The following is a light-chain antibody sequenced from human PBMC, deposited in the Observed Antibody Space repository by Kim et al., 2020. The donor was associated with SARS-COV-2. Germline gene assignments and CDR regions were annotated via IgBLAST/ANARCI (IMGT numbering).Light chain of an antibody. V-gene: IGKV1-8*01. CDR2: SAS. CDR1: RNIRCY. CDR3: QQYDTRPLT. Sequence: APLGDTDSFSRRASRNIRCYLALYQQKPGKAPKLLIYSASTLQSRVPSRFSGSGSGTDFTLTISNLPSGDFATYFCQQYDTRPLTFGGGTKVDIK. J-gene: IGKJ4*01.